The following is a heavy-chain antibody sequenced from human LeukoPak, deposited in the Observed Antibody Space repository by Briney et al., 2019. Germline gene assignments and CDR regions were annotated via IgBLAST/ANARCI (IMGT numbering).Heavy chain of an antibody. V-gene: IGHV1-8*01. D-gene: IGHD6-19*01. CDR3: ARGDFIAVAGTDYYYGMDV. J-gene: IGHJ6*02. CDR1: GYTFTSYD. CDR2: MNPNSGNT. Sequence: ASVTVSCKACGYTFTSYDINWVRQAPGQGLEWMGWMNPNSGNTGYAQKFQGRVTMTRNTSISTAYMELSSLRSEDTAVYYCARGDFIAVAGTDYYYGMDVWGQGTTVTVSS.